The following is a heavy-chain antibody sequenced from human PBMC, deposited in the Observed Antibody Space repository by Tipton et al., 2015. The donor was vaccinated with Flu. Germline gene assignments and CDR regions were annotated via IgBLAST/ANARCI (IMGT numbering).Heavy chain of an antibody. CDR1: GFSLSTSGVG. CDR2: IYWDDDK. J-gene: IGHJ4*02. Sequence: LVKPTQTLTLTCTFSGFSLSTSGVGVGWIRQPPGKALEWLALIYWDDDKRYSPSLKSRLTITKDTSKNQVVLTMTNMDPVDTATYYGAHRKIAVAGSYFDYWGQGTLVTVSS. D-gene: IGHD6-19*01. V-gene: IGHV2-5*02. CDR3: AHRKIAVAGSYFDY.